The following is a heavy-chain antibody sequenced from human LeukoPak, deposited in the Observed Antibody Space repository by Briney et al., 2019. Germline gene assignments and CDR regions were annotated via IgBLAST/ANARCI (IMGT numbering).Heavy chain of an antibody. D-gene: IGHD2-15*01. Sequence: GGSLRLSCAASGFTFSSYSMNWVRQAPGKGLEWVSSISSSSSYIYYADSVKGRFTISRDNAKNSLYLQMNSLRAEDTAMYYCAREDCSGGSCYPIDPWGQGTLVTVSS. CDR3: AREDCSGGSCYPIDP. V-gene: IGHV3-21*01. J-gene: IGHJ5*02. CDR1: GFTFSSYS. CDR2: ISSSSSYI.